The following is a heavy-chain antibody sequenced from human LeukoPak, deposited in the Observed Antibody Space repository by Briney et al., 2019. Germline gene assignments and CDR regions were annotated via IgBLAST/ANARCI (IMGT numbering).Heavy chain of an antibody. CDR1: GDSISSSNW. CDR3: GRRGSYSSSSRYWFDP. Sequence: LSETLSLTCAVSGDSISSSNWWNWVRQSPGKGLEWIGEIFQSGSTSYNPSLKSRVTISLDKSKNQFSLKLNSVTAADTAIYYCGRRGSYSSSSRYWFDPWGQGTLVTVSS. J-gene: IGHJ5*02. D-gene: IGHD6-6*01. V-gene: IGHV4-4*02. CDR2: IFQSGST.